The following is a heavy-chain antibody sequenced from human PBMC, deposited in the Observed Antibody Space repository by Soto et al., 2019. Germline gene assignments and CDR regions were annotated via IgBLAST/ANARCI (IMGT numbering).Heavy chain of an antibody. CDR3: ARGDIVVVPADKRYYYYYYMDV. CDR1: GFTFSSYW. CDR2: ISTDGSTT. V-gene: IGHV3-74*01. D-gene: IGHD2-2*01. J-gene: IGHJ6*03. Sequence: GGSLRLSCAASGFTFSSYWMHWVRQAPGKGMVWVSRISTDGSTTSYADSVKGRFTISRDNAKNTLYLQMNSLRAEDTAVYYCARGDIVVVPADKRYYYYYYMDVWGKGTTVTVSS.